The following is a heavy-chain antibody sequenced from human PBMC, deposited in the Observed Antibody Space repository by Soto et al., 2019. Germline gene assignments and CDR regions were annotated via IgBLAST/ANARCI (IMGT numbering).Heavy chain of an antibody. Sequence: SETLSLTCFVSRYAISSGYYWDWIRQPPGKGLEWIGSIFHGGTTYYNPSLKSRLTISVDTSKNQFSLTLSSVTAADMAVYYCARHADSSSYYYPFDYWGQGSLVTVSS. J-gene: IGHJ4*02. V-gene: IGHV4-38-2*01. CDR3: ARHADSSSYYYPFDY. CDR1: RYAISSGYY. D-gene: IGHD3-22*01. CDR2: IFHGGTT.